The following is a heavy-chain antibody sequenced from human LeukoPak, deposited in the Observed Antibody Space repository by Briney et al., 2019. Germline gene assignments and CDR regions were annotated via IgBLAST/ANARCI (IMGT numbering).Heavy chain of an antibody. Sequence: QPGRSLRLSCAASGFTFSSYAMHWVRQAPGKGLVWVSRMNSDGSSTAYADSVKGRFIISRDNAKNTLFLQMTSLRAEDTAVYYCARGNSGSQTTPFDYWGQGTLVTVSS. D-gene: IGHD1-26*01. CDR3: ARGNSGSQTTPFDY. CDR2: MNSDGSST. V-gene: IGHV3-74*01. J-gene: IGHJ4*02. CDR1: GFTFSSYA.